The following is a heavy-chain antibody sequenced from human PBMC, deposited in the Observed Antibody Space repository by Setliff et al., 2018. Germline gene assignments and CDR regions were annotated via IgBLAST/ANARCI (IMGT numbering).Heavy chain of an antibody. CDR3: ARAPPNRYSGSYEYFYMDV. V-gene: IGHV4-4*08. D-gene: IGHD1-26*01. CDR1: GGSISSSY. J-gene: IGHJ6*03. CDR2: IDPSGDT. Sequence: SETLSLTCTVSGGSISSSYWSWIRQPPGKGLEWIGHIDPSGDTNYNPSLKSRVTISLDTSKNHFSLNLRSVTAADTAVYYCARAPPNRYSGSYEYFYMDVWGKGTTVTVSS.